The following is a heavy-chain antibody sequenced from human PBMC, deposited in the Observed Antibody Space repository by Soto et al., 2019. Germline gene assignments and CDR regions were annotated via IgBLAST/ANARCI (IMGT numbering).Heavy chain of an antibody. CDR1: GFSLSTSGMC. CDR3: ARTPREFWIGGMDV. J-gene: IGHJ6*02. D-gene: IGHD3-3*01. Sequence: SGPTLVNPTQTLTLTCTFSGFSLSTSGMCVSWIRQPPGKALEWLALIDWDDDKYYSTSLKTRLTISKDTSKNQVVLTVTNMDPVDTATYYCARTPREFWIGGMDVWGQGTTVTVSS. V-gene: IGHV2-70*01. CDR2: IDWDDDK.